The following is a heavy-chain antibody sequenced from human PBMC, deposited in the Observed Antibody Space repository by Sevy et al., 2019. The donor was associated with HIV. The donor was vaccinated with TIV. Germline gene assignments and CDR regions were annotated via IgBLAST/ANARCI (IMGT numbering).Heavy chain of an antibody. J-gene: IGHJ3*02. CDR2: ISSSGSTI. CDR1: GFAFSSHA. CDR3: ARSELRYFDWLLPTDAFDI. Sequence: GGSLRLSCAASGFAFSSHAMHWVRQAPGKGLEWVSYISSSGSTIYYADSVKGRFTISRDNAKNSLYLQMNSLRAEDTAVYYCARSELRYFDWLLPTDAFDIWGQGTMVTVSS. D-gene: IGHD3-9*01. V-gene: IGHV3-48*04.